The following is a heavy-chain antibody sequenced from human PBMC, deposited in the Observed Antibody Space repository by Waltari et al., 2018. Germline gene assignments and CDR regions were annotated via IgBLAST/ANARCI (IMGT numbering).Heavy chain of an antibody. CDR1: GFTFSTYS. CDR2: ISSSFSTI. V-gene: IGHV3-48*01. D-gene: IGHD5-12*01. J-gene: IGHJ3*02. CDR3: ARDSGYDDGAFDI. Sequence: EVQLVQSGAEVKKPGESLKISCAASGFTFSTYSMNWVRQAPGKGLEWVSYISSSFSTIYYADSVKGRFTISRDNAKNSLYLQMNSLRAEDTAVYYCARDSGYDDGAFDIWGQGTMVTVSS.